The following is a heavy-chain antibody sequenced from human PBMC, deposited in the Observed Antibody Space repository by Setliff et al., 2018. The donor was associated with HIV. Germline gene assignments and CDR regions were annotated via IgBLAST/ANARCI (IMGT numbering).Heavy chain of an antibody. V-gene: IGHV3-48*01. CDR2: ISSSSSII. CDR1: GFTFSSYS. J-gene: IGHJ4*02. CDR3: AKERYIYGALNYFDY. D-gene: IGHD5-18*01. Sequence: PGGSLRLSCAASGFTFSSYSMNWVRQAPGKGLEWVSYISSSSSIIYYADSVRGRFTISRDNAKNSLYLQMNSLRAEDTAVYYCAKERYIYGALNYFDYWGQGTMVTVSS.